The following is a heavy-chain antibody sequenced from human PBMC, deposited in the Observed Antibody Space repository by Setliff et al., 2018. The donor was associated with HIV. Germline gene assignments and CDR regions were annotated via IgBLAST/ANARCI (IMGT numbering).Heavy chain of an antibody. CDR2: ISYRGNT. CDR1: GGSITSSDYY. V-gene: IGHV4-39*01. CDR3: ARKMTYGGGSRSVES. Sequence: PSETLSLTCTVSGGSITSSDYYWAWIRQTPGKGLEWIGSISYRGNTFRTPSLRSRLTISADTSQNLLSLSLNSVTDADAAVYYCARKMTYGGGSRSVESWGRGTMVT. D-gene: IGHD2-15*01. J-gene: IGHJ3*02.